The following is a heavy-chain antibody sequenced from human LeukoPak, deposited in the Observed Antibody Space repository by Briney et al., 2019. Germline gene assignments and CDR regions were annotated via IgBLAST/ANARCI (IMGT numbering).Heavy chain of an antibody. CDR3: ARIQMAMVRGVITNYYYYGMDV. D-gene: IGHD3-10*01. CDR1: GYTFTSYG. CDR2: ISAYNGNT. J-gene: IGHJ6*02. Sequence: ASVKVSCKASGYTFTSYGISWVRQAPGQGLEWMGWISAYNGNTNYAQKLQGRVTMTTDTSTSTAYMELRSLRSDDTAVYYCARIQMAMVRGVITNYYYYGMDVWGQGTTVTVSS. V-gene: IGHV1-18*01.